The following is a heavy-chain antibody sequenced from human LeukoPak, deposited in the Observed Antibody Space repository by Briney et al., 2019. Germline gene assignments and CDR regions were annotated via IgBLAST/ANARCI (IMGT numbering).Heavy chain of an antibody. CDR1: GYSFTSYW. Sequence: RGESLKISRKGSGYSFTSYWIGWVRQMPGKGLEWMGIIYPGDSDTRYSPSFQGPVTLSADKSISTAYLQWSSLKASDTAMYYSARLESSSVEFWFDPWGQGTLVSAS. V-gene: IGHV5-51*01. J-gene: IGHJ5*02. D-gene: IGHD6-6*01. CDR3: ARLESSSVEFWFDP. CDR2: IYPGDSDT.